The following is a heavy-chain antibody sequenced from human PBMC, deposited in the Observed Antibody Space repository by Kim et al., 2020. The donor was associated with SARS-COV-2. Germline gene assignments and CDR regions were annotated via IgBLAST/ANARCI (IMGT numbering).Heavy chain of an antibody. D-gene: IGHD2-2*01. CDR2: INPSGGST. J-gene: IGHJ4*02. V-gene: IGHV1-46*01. CDR1: GYTFTSYY. CDR3: ARKGGIVVPAASFDY. Sequence: ASVKVSCKASGYTFTSYYMHWVRQAPGQGLEWMGIINPSGGSTSYAQKFQGRVTMTRDTTTSTVYMELSSLRSEDTAVYYCARKGGIVVPAASFDYWGQGTLVTVSS.